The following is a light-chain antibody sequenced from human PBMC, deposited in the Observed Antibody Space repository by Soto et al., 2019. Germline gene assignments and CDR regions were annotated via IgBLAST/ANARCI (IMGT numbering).Light chain of an antibody. CDR1: QGVRSE. CDR2: TAS. V-gene: IGKV1-6*01. J-gene: IGKJ4*01. Sequence: AIQITPSPSSLYASVVDRVTITCRARQGVRSELGWYQQKPGKAPNLLIYTASSLQSGVPSRFSGSGSGTDFTLTISSPQPKDFATYYCIQDYNYPLTFGGGNKVDIK. CDR3: IQDYNYPLT.